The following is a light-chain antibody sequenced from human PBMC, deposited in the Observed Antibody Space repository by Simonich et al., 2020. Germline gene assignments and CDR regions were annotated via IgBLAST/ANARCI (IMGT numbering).Light chain of an antibody. V-gene: IGLV2-14*02. J-gene: IGLJ3*02. CDR1: SRDVGSYNL. CDR3: CSYTSSSFWV. Sequence: QSALTQPASVSGSPGQSITISCTGTSRDVGSYNLVSWYQQHPGKAPKLMIYEGSKRPSGVSNRFSGSKSGNTASLTISGLQAEDEADYYCCSYTSSSFWVFGGGTKLTVL. CDR2: EGS.